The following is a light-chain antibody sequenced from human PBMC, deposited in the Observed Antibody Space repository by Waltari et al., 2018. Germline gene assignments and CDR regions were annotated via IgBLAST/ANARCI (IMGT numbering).Light chain of an antibody. CDR2: GAS. Sequence: EIVLTQSPGTLSLSPGERATLSLAWYQQKPGQAPRLLIYGASTMAPGIPDRFSGGGSGTDFSLTISRLEPEDFAVYHCQHYVRLPVTFGQGTKVEIK. J-gene: IGKJ1*01. V-gene: IGKV3-20*01. CDR3: QHYVRLPVT.